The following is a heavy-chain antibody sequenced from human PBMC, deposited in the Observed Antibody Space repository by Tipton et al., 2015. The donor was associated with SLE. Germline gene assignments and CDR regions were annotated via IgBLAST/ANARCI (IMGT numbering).Heavy chain of an antibody. CDR2: IYHSGST. D-gene: IGHD5-12*01. V-gene: IGHV4-59*08. CDR1: GGSMSTYY. Sequence: TLSLTCTVSGGSMSTYYWSWIRQPPGKGLEWIGYIYHSGSTNYNPSLRSRVTISVDTSKNQLSLQLSSVTAADTAVYYCARRLTRYSGYDYFDYWGQGTPVTVPS. CDR3: ARRLTRYSGYDYFDY. J-gene: IGHJ4*02.